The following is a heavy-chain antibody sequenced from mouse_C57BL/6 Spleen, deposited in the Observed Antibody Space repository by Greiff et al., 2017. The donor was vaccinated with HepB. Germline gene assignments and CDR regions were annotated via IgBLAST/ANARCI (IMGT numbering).Heavy chain of an antibody. Sequence: DVKLVESGGGLVKPGGSLKLSCAASGFTFSSYAMSWVRQNPEKRLEWVATFSDGGSYTYYPDNVKGRFTISIDNAKNNLYLQMSHLKSEDTAIYYCARSEDDYGPWFAYWGQGTLVTVSA. V-gene: IGHV5-4*03. J-gene: IGHJ3*01. D-gene: IGHD2-4*01. CDR2: FSDGGSYT. CDR1: GFTFSSYA. CDR3: ARSEDDYGPWFAY.